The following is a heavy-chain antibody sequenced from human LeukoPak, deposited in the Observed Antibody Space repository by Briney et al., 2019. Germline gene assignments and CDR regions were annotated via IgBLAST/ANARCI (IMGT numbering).Heavy chain of an antibody. CDR2: IIPIFGTA. J-gene: IGHJ5*02. CDR1: GGTFSSYA. CDR3: ARGVVELRLRMNWFDP. Sequence: VASVKVSCKASGGTFSSYAISWVRQAPGQGLEWMGGIIPIFGTANYAQKFQGRVTITADESTSTAYVELSSLRSEDTAVYYCARGVVELRLRMNWFDPWGQGTLVTVSS. D-gene: IGHD1-7*01. V-gene: IGHV1-69*13.